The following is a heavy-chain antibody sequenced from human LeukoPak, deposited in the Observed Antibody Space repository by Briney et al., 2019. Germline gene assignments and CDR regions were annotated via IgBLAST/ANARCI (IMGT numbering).Heavy chain of an antibody. CDR3: ARVNDFWSDYLGY. V-gene: IGHV3-21*01. J-gene: IGHJ4*02. CDR1: GFTFSSYS. Sequence: GGSLRLSCAASGFTFSSYSMNWVRQAPGKGLEWVSSISSSSSYIYYADSVKGRFTISRDNAKNSLYLQMNSLRAEDTAVYYCARVNDFWSDYLGYWGQGTLVTISS. D-gene: IGHD3-3*01. CDR2: ISSSSSYI.